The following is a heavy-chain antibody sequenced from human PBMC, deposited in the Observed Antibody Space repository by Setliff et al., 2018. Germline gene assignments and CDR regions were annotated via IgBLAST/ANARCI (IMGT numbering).Heavy chain of an antibody. Sequence: ASVKVSCMASAYSFTNYGITWVRQAPGQGLEWMGWISAYDGNTRFAQNIQGRVTLTTDTPTSTAYMELRSLRSDDTAVYYCARSPPNRGFGSGWYGDFWGQGTLVTVSS. CDR3: ARSPPNRGFGSGWYGDF. D-gene: IGHD6-19*01. J-gene: IGHJ4*02. V-gene: IGHV1-18*01. CDR2: ISAYDGNT. CDR1: AYSFTNYG.